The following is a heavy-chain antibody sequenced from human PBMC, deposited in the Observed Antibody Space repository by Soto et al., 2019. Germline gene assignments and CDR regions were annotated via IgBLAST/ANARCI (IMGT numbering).Heavy chain of an antibody. CDR3: VHRAGIDGNWNGGYFDY. V-gene: IGHV2-5*02. CDR1: GFSLSARPVA. J-gene: IGHJ4*02. D-gene: IGHD1-1*01. Sequence: QITLRESGPTRVKPTQTLTLTCTFSGFSLSARPVAVGWIRQPPGKALERLALIYWDDDKRYSPSLMSRLTITKATSKNQVVLTMTNIDPLDTAIYYCVHRAGIDGNWNGGYFDYWGEGALVTVSS. CDR2: IYWDDDK.